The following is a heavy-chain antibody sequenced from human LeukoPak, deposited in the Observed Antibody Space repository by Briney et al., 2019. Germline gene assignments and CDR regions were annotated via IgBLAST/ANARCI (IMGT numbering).Heavy chain of an antibody. CDR3: ARHAPGLGGGVYYYGMDV. J-gene: IGHJ6*02. CDR1: GGSISSGGYY. Sequence: SSQTLSLTCTVSGGSISSGGYYWSWIRQPPGKGLEWIGYIYYSGSTNYNPSLKSRVTISVDTSKNQFSLKLSSVTAADTAVYYCARHAPGLGGGVYYYGMDVWGQGTTVTVSS. D-gene: IGHD3-16*01. CDR2: IYYSGST. V-gene: IGHV4-61*08.